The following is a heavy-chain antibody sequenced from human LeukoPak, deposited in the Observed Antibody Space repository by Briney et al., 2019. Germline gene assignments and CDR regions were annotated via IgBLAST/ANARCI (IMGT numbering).Heavy chain of an antibody. D-gene: IGHD3-3*01. V-gene: IGHV3-23*01. Sequence: PGGSLRLSCAASGFTFSSYVTSWVRQAPGKGLEWVSALSSSGDTTYYGDSVKGRFTISRDDSKNTLFLQMSSLRPEDTAVYYCARDFGVIRRSWGQGTLVSVSS. CDR2: LSSSGDTT. J-gene: IGHJ5*02. CDR1: GFTFSSYV. CDR3: ARDFGVIRRS.